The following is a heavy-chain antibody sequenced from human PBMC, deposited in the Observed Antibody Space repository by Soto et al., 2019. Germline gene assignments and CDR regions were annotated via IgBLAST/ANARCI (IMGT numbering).Heavy chain of an antibody. CDR3: ARRTKNWNSNWFDP. CDR2: IYYSGST. CDR1: GGSISSYY. D-gene: IGHD1-7*01. V-gene: IGHV4-59*08. J-gene: IGHJ5*02. Sequence: PSETLSLTCTVSGGSISSYYWSWIRQPPGKGLEWIGYIYYSGSTNYNPSLKSRVTISVDTSKNQFSLKLSSVTAADTAVYYCARRTKNWNSNWFDPWGQGTLVTVSS.